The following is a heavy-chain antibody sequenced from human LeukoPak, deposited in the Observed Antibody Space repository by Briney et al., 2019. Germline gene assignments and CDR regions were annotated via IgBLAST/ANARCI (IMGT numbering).Heavy chain of an antibody. V-gene: IGHV3-21*01. CDR1: GFTFTSYN. CDR3: ARATRYFMVRGVMYGFDY. CDR2: ISSSSSYI. J-gene: IGHJ4*02. Sequence: GGSLRLSCAASGFTFTSYNMNWVRQAPGKGLEWVSFISSSSSYINYADSVKGRFTISRDNAKNSVYLQMNSLRAEDTAVYYCARATRYFMVRGVMYGFDYWGQGTLVTVSS. D-gene: IGHD3-10*01.